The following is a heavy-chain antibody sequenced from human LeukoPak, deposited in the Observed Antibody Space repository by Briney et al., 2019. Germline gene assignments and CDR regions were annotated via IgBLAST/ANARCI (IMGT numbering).Heavy chain of an antibody. V-gene: IGHV1-18*04. D-gene: IGHD6-13*01. CDR2: ISAYNGNT. CDR1: GYTFTGYS. CDR3: ARDTDTLSSSDV. Sequence: ASVKVSCKASGYTFTGYSMHWVRQAPGQGLEWMGWISAYNGNTNYAQKLQGRVTMTTDTSTSTAYMELRSLRSDDTAVYYCARDTDTLSSSDVWGQGTTVTVSS. J-gene: IGHJ6*02.